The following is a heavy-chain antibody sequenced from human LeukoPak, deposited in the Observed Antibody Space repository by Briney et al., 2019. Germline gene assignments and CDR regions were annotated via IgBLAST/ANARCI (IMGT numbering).Heavy chain of an antibody. D-gene: IGHD6-19*01. CDR1: GFTFSSYA. J-gene: IGHJ1*01. V-gene: IGHV3-23*01. CDR3: ATRGWYPTEYFQH. CDR2: ISGSGGST. Sequence: GALRLSCAASGFTFSSYAMSWVRQAPGKGLEWVSAISGSGGSTYYADSVKGRFTISRDNSKNTLYLQMNSLRAEDTAVYYCATRGWYPTEYFQHWGQGTLVTVSS.